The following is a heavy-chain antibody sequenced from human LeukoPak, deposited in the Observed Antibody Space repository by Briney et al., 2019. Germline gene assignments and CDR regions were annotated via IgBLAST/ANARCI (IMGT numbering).Heavy chain of an antibody. CDR1: GDSIRNNY. Sequence: SETLSLTCSVSGDSIRNNYWSWIRQPPGQGLEGIGYIYSSGSTTYNPSLKSRITISVDTSKNQFSLNLSSVTAADTAVYYCARRGGRTRGFWYFDLWGRGTLVTVSS. D-gene: IGHD3-16*01. CDR3: ARRGGRTRGFWYFDL. CDR2: IYSSGST. V-gene: IGHV4-59*01. J-gene: IGHJ2*01.